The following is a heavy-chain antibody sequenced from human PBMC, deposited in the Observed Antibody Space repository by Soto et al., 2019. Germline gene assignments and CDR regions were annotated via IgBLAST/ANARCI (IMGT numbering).Heavy chain of an antibody. D-gene: IGHD2-15*01. CDR1: GYSFTSYW. Sequence: GESLKISCKGSGYSFTSYWISWVRQMPGKGLEWMGRIDPSDSYTNYSPSFQGHVTISADKSISTAYLQWSSLKASDTAMYYCARTVVAATPVGYYYGMDVCGQGTTVTVSS. CDR3: ARTVVAATPVGYYYGMDV. J-gene: IGHJ6*02. CDR2: IDPSDSYT. V-gene: IGHV5-10-1*01.